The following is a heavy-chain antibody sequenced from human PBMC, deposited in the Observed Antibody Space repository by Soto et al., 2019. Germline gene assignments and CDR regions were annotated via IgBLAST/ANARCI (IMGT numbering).Heavy chain of an antibody. Sequence: QITLKESGPTLVKPTQTLTLTCTFSGFSLSTSGVGVGWILQPPGKALEWLALIYWDDDKRYSPSLKSRLTITKDTSKNQVVLTMTNMDPVDTATYYCAHRPSYCSGGLCYSGFDYWGQGTLVTVSS. CDR2: IYWDDDK. CDR1: GFSLSTSGVG. V-gene: IGHV2-5*02. CDR3: AHRPSYCSGGLCYSGFDY. J-gene: IGHJ4*02. D-gene: IGHD2-15*01.